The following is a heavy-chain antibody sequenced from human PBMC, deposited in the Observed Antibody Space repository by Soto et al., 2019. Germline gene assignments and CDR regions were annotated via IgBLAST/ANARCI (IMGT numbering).Heavy chain of an antibody. CDR3: VKDESINWYSGHFRH. CDR2: INWNSGSI. Sequence: SLRLSCSASGFTFDDYAMHLVLQVPGKGLDWVSGINWNSGSIGYGDSVKGRFAISRDNAKNSLHLQMNSLSAEDTAFYYCVKDESINWYSGHFRHWGQGTLVTVSS. V-gene: IGHV3-9*01. CDR1: GFTFDDYA. J-gene: IGHJ1*01. D-gene: IGHD6-13*01.